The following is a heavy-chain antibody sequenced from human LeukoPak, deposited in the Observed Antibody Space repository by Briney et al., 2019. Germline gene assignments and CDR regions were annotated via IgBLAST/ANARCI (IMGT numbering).Heavy chain of an antibody. CDR3: GESLLPRPRPFIAVAGWEGYFDY. CDR1: GFTFSAYA. D-gene: IGHD6-19*01. V-gene: IGHV3-23*01. Sequence: GGSLRLSCAASGFTFSAYAMGWVRQAPGRGLEWVSGISGSGDNTYYADSVKGRFTISRDNSKNTLYLQMNSLRAEDTAVYYCGESLLPRPRPFIAVAGWEGYFDYWGQGTLVTVSS. J-gene: IGHJ4*02. CDR2: ISGSGDNT.